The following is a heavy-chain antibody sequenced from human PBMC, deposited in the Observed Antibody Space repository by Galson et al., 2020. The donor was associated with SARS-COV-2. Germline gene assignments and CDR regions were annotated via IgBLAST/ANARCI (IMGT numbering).Heavy chain of an antibody. CDR3: ARGSPFSGWYEARGMDV. V-gene: IGHV4-34*01. D-gene: IGHD6-19*01. CDR2: INHSGST. CDR1: GGSFSGYY. Sequence: SQTLSLTCAVYGGSFSGYYWSWIRQPPGKGLEWIGEINHSGSTNYNPSLKSRVTISVDTSKNQFSLKLSSVTAADTAVYYCARGSPFSGWYEARGMDVWGQGTTVTVSS. J-gene: IGHJ6*02.